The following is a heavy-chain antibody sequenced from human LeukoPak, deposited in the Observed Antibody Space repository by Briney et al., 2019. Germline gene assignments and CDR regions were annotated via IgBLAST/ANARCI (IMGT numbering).Heavy chain of an antibody. V-gene: IGHV5-51*01. CDR1: GFTFTNYW. Sequence: GESLKISCKGSGFTFTNYWIGWVRQMPGKGLEWMGIIYPGDSDTRYSPSFQGQVTISADKSISTAYLQWSSLKASDTAMYYCARREYSGSYGLYYFDYWGQGTLVTVSS. CDR2: IYPGDSDT. CDR3: ARREYSGSYGLYYFDY. D-gene: IGHD1-26*01. J-gene: IGHJ4*02.